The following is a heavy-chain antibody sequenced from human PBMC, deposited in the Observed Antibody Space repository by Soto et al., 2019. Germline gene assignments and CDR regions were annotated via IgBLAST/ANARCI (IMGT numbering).Heavy chain of an antibody. V-gene: IGHV3-7*01. CDR2: IKHDGSEK. D-gene: IGHD1-26*01. CDR3: VRDRSGSYLEGFDY. CDR1: GFTFSSFW. J-gene: IGHJ4*02. Sequence: GGSLRLSCAASGFTFSSFWLTWVRQAPGKGLEWVANIKHDGSEKYYVESVKGRFTISRDNARNSLFLEMKSLRSEDTAVYSCVRDRSGSYLEGFDYWGQGTLVTVSS.